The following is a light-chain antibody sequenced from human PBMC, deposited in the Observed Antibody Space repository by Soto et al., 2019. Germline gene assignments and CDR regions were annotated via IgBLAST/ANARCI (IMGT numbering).Light chain of an antibody. CDR2: EVS. CDR1: SNDVGGYNY. CDR3: CSYAGTTTWV. Sequence: QSALTQPPSASGSPGQSVTISCTGTSNDVGGYNYVSWYQQHPGTAPKLMIYEVSKRPSGVSSRFSASKSGNTASLTISGVQAEDEADYYCCSYAGTTTWVFGGGTKLTVL. V-gene: IGLV2-8*01. J-gene: IGLJ3*02.